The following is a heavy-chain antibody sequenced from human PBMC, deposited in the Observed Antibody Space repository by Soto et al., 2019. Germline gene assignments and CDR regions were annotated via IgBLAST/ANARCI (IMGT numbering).Heavy chain of an antibody. Sequence: GGSLRLSCAASGFTFSNAWMNWVRQAPGKGLEWVGRIKRKTDGETTDYAAPVGGRFTISRDDSKNTLYLQMNSLKTEDTAVYHCTTVFYDSSGNPDYWGQGTLVTVSS. V-gene: IGHV3-15*07. CDR3: TTVFYDSSGNPDY. CDR1: GFTFSNAW. D-gene: IGHD3-22*01. CDR2: IKRKTDGETT. J-gene: IGHJ4*02.